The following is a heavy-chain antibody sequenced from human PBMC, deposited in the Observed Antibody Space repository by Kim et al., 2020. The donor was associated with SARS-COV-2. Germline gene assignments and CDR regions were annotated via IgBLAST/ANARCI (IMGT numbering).Heavy chain of an antibody. CDR3: ASSYSSSWYFYYYMDV. D-gene: IGHD6-13*01. J-gene: IGHJ6*03. V-gene: IGHV1-69*04. CDR2: IIPILGIA. CDR1: GGTFSSYA. Sequence: SVKVFCKASGGTFSSYAISWVRQAPGQGLEWMGRIIPILGIANYAQKFQGRVTITADKSTSTAYMELSSLRSEDTAVYYCASSYSSSWYFYYYMDVWGKGTTVTVSS.